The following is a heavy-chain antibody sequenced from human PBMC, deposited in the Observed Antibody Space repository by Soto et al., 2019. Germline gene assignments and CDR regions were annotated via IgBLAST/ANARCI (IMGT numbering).Heavy chain of an antibody. CDR2: IGGSGSTK. CDR1: GFTFSRFE. V-gene: IGHV3-48*03. CDR3: ARDVSAFPPGFFDY. J-gene: IGHJ4*02. D-gene: IGHD3-10*01. Sequence: GGSLRLSCVASGFTFSRFEMNWVRQAPEKGLEWLSYIGGSGSTKYYADSVKGRFTISRDNAKDSLYLQMNSLRAEDTAIYYCARDVSAFPPGFFDYWGQGTPVTVS.